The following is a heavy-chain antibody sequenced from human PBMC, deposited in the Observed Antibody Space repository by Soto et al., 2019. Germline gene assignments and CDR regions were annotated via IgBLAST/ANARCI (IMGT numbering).Heavy chain of an antibody. D-gene: IGHD4-17*01. J-gene: IGHJ6*02. V-gene: IGHV4-30-2*01. CDR2: IYHSGYT. CDR1: GGSISSGGYS. CDR3: ARAHYGDYGYGMDV. Sequence: QLQLQESGSGLVKPSQTLSLTCAVSGGSISSGGYSWSWIRQPPGKGLEWIGYIYHSGYTYCNPSLTSRVTISVDRSKNQLPLKLSSVTAADTAVYYCARAHYGDYGYGMDVWGQGTTVTVSS.